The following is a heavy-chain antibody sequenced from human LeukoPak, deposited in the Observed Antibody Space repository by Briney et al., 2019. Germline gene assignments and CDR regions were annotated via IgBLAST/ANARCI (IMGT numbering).Heavy chain of an antibody. CDR1: GGSISSSSYY. J-gene: IGHJ4*02. V-gene: IGHV4-39*01. CDR3: ASEGTTFSSFDY. CDR2: IYYSGST. D-gene: IGHD1-1*01. Sequence: PSETLSLTCTVSGGSISSSSYYWGWIRQPPGKGLEWIGSIYYSGSTYYNPSLKSRVTISVDTSKNQFSLKLSSVIATDTAVYYCASEGTTFSSFDYWGQGTLVTVSS.